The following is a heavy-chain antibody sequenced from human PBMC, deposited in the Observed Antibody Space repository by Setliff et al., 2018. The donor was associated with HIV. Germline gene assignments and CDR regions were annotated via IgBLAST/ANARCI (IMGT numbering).Heavy chain of an antibody. CDR1: GGSISSGSYY. J-gene: IGHJ4*02. CDR2: IYTSGST. D-gene: IGHD2-21*01. Sequence: SETLSLTCTVSGGSISSGSYYWSWIRQPAGKGLEWIGRIYTSGSTYYRSSLESRVTISVDTSNNQFSLRLKSVTAADTAVYFCAQMSISASVYFDYWGQGTLVTVSS. CDR3: AQMSISASVYFDY. V-gene: IGHV4-61*02.